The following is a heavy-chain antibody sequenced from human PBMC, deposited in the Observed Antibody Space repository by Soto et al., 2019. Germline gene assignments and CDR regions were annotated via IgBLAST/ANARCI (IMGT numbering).Heavy chain of an antibody. CDR1: GFTFSSYA. V-gene: IGHV3-23*01. Sequence: GGSLRLSCAASGFTFSSYAMKWVRQAPGKGLEWVSLIGESGTPTYYADSVKGRFTISRDNSGNTLFLEMYSLRAEDTAVYYCAKVRSEKQPHPVAFDSWGQGTMVTVSS. D-gene: IGHD6-13*01. J-gene: IGHJ3*02. CDR3: AKVRSEKQPHPVAFDS. CDR2: IGESGTPT.